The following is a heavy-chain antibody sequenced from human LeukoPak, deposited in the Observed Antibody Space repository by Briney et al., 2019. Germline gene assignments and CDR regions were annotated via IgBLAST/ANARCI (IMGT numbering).Heavy chain of an antibody. CDR2: IIPIFGTA. Sequence: SVKVSCKASGYTFTSYGISWVRQAPGQGLEWMGGIIPIFGTANYAQKFQGRVTITADESTSTAYMELSSLRSEDTAVYYCARGIAVAGHYYYYGMDVWGQGTTVTVSS. D-gene: IGHD6-19*01. CDR1: GYTFTSYG. V-gene: IGHV1-69*13. CDR3: ARGIAVAGHYYYYGMDV. J-gene: IGHJ6*02.